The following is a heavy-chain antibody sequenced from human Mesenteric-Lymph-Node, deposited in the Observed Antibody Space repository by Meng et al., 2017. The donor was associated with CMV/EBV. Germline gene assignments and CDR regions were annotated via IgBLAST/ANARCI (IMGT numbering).Heavy chain of an antibody. CDR2: INPNSGGT. D-gene: IGHD3-3*01. Sequence: ASVKVSCKASGYTFTGYYMHWVRQAPGQGLEWMGWINPNSGGTNYAQKFQGRVTITTDESTSTAYMELSSLRSEDTAVYYCARDSNVLRFLEWSDYYYGMDVWGQGTTVTVSS. J-gene: IGHJ6*02. CDR1: GYTFTGYY. V-gene: IGHV1-2*02. CDR3: ARDSNVLRFLEWSDYYYGMDV.